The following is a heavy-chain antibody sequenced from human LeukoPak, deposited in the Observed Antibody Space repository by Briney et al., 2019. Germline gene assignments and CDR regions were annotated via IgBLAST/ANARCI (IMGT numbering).Heavy chain of an antibody. D-gene: IGHD6-13*01. CDR1: GGTFSSYA. V-gene: IGHV1-69*04. J-gene: IGHJ4*02. CDR3: AREGPAEAGSYFDY. Sequence: SVKVSCKASGGTFSSYAISWVRQAPGQGLEWMGRIIPILGIANYAQKFQGRVTITADKSTSTAYMELSSLRSEDTAVYYCAREGPAEAGSYFDYWGQGTLVTVSS. CDR2: IIPILGIA.